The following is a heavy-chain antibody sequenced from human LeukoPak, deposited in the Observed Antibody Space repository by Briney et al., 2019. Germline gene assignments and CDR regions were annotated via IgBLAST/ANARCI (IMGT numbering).Heavy chain of an antibody. V-gene: IGHV3-30*02. CDR1: GFTFSSYC. D-gene: IGHD3-10*01. CDR3: AKDRSGSPIG. Sequence: GGSMRLSWAASGFTFSSYCMHWVRQAPGKGLEWVAFIRYDVSNKYYADSVKGRFTISRDNSKNTLYLQMNSLRAEDTAVYYCAKDRSGSPIGWGQGTLVTVSS. CDR2: IRYDVSNK. J-gene: IGHJ4*02.